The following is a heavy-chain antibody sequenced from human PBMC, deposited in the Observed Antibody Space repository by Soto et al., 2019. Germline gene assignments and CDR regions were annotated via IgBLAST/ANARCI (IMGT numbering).Heavy chain of an antibody. CDR3: TKLNQPPDF. CDR1: GFAFDDHT. Sequence: GGSLRLSCAASGFAFDDHTMHWVRQPPGKGLEWVALITWDGGITYYADSVEGRFTISRDNTKNSLFLQLNSLKVEDTALYYCTKLNQPPDFWGQGTLVTVSS. V-gene: IGHV3-43*01. J-gene: IGHJ4*02. CDR2: ITWDGGIT.